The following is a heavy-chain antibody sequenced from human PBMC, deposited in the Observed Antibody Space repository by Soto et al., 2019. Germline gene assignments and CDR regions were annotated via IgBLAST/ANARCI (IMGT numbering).Heavy chain of an antibody. J-gene: IGHJ4*02. Sequence: EVQLVESGGGLVQPGGSLRLSCAASGFTFSSHSMNWVRRAPGKGLEWVSYISSSTRTIYYADSVKGRFTVSRDNAKNSLYLQMNSLRAEDTAVYYFARDYEMGYFDYWGQGTLVTVSS. CDR2: ISSSTRTI. V-gene: IGHV3-48*01. CDR1: GFTFSSHS. CDR3: ARDYEMGYFDY. D-gene: IGHD3-16*01.